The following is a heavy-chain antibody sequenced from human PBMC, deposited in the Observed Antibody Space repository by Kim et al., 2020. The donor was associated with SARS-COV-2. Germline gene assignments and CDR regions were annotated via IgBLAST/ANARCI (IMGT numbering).Heavy chain of an antibody. CDR2: IYYSGST. CDR3: ARARGVTIFGLVANFES. Sequence: SETLSLTCTVSGGSISSYYWSWIRQPPGKGLEWIGYIYYSGSTNYNPSLKSRVTISVETSKNKFSLKLSSVTAADTAVYYCARARGVTIFGLVANFESWG. CDR1: GGSISSYY. D-gene: IGHD3-3*01. V-gene: IGHV4-59*01. J-gene: IGHJ4*01.